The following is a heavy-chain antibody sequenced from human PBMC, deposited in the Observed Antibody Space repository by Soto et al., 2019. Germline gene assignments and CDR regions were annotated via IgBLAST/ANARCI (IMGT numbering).Heavy chain of an antibody. CDR1: GYTFTGYY. J-gene: IGHJ4*02. Sequence: ASVKVSCKASGYTFTGYYMHWVRQAPGQGLEWMGWINPNSGGTNYAQKFQGWVTMTRDTSISTAYMELRSLRSDDTAVYYCARDCVDGSGSCHWGQGTPVTVSS. D-gene: IGHD3-10*01. CDR3: ARDCVDGSGSCH. CDR2: INPNSGGT. V-gene: IGHV1-2*04.